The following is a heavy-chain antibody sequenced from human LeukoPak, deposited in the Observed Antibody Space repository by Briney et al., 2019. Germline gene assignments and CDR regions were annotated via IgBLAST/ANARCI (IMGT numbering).Heavy chain of an antibody. D-gene: IGHD1-26*01. V-gene: IGHV3-23*01. CDR3: AKVLRASTSGYFDY. CDR1: GFTFSSYA. J-gene: IGHJ4*02. Sequence: PGGSLTLSCAASGFTFSSYAMSWVRQAPGKGLEWVSAISVSGGSTYYADSVKGRFTISRDNSKNTLYLQMNSLRAEDTAVYYCAKVLRASTSGYFDYWGQGTLVTVSS. CDR2: ISVSGGST.